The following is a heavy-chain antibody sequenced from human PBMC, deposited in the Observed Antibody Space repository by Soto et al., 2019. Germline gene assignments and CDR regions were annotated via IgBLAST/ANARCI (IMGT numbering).Heavy chain of an antibody. Sequence: EVQLVESGGGLVQPGGSLRLSCAASRFTFSSFWLHWVRQATGKGLVWVSHINSDGSTTSYADSVKGRFPIPRDNAKNTLYLQMNSLRPEDTAVYYCERAAYSSIQTFLFDPWGQGTLVTVSS. D-gene: IGHD6-13*01. V-gene: IGHV3-74*01. CDR1: RFTFSSFW. CDR2: INSDGSTT. CDR3: ERAAYSSIQTFLFDP. J-gene: IGHJ5*02.